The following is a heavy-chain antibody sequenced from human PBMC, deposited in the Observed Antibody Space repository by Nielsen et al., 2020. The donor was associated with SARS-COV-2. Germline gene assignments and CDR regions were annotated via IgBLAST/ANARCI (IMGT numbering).Heavy chain of an antibody. CDR1: GFTFSDYY. CDR2: ISTTSTYT. J-gene: IGHJ3*02. V-gene: IGHV3-11*05. Sequence: GGSLRLSCAASGFTFSDYYMIWIRQAPGKGLEWVSYISTTSTYTNYADSLKGRFTISRDNAKNSLYLQMNSLRAEDTAVYYCARGTSEADVFDIWGQGTMATVSS. CDR3: ARGTSEADVFDI.